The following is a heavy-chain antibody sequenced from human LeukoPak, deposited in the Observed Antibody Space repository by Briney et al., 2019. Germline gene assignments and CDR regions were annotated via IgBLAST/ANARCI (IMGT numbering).Heavy chain of an antibody. J-gene: IGHJ4*02. D-gene: IGHD4-23*01. CDR3: ARVSRSNSLNFDY. Sequence: GSLRLSCAASGFTFSSYIMNWVRQAPGKGLEWVSSISSSSSYIYYADSVKGRFTISRDNAKNSLYLQMNSLRAEDTAVYYCARVSRSNSLNFDYWGQGTLVTVSS. CDR1: GFTFSSYI. CDR2: ISSSSSYI. V-gene: IGHV3-21*01.